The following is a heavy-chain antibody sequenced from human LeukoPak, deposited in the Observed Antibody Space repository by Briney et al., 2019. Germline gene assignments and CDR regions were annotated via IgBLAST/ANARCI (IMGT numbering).Heavy chain of an antibody. CDR1: GGSISSGNYY. Sequence: PSETLSLTCTVSGGSISSGNYYWSWIRQPAGKGLEWIGRIYTSGSTNYNPSLKSRVTISVDTSKNQFSLKLSSVTAADTAVYYCARDRVFKGITVVSWFDPWAREPWSPSPQ. CDR2: IYTSGST. CDR3: ARDRVFKGITVVSWFDP. J-gene: IGHJ5*02. D-gene: IGHD6-19*01. V-gene: IGHV4-61*02.